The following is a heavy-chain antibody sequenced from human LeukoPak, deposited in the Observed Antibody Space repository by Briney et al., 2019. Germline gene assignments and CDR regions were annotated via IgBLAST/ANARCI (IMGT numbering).Heavy chain of an antibody. D-gene: IGHD3-16*01. CDR3: ARFGVDYDMDV. CDR2: SHYSGRP. V-gene: IGHV4-59*11. Sequence: SETLSLTCTVSGGSISGHYWTWIRQPPGKGLEWIGQSHYSGRPDYNPSLKSRVTISVDTSKNQLSLKVTSVTGADTAVYYCARFGVDYDMDVWGQGTTVTVSS. CDR1: GGSISGHY. J-gene: IGHJ6*02.